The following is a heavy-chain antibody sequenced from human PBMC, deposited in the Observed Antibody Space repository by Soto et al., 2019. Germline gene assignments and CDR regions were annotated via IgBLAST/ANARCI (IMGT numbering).Heavy chain of an antibody. CDR3: ASQYSGYDPYYYYGMDV. CDR1: GFTFSSYE. Sequence: GGSLRLSCAASGFTFSSYEMNWVRQAPGKGLEWVSYISSSGSTIYYADSVKGRFTISRDNAKNSLYLQMNSLRAEDTAVYHCASQYSGYDPYYYYGMDVWGQGTTVTVSS. CDR2: ISSSGSTI. D-gene: IGHD5-12*01. V-gene: IGHV3-48*03. J-gene: IGHJ6*02.